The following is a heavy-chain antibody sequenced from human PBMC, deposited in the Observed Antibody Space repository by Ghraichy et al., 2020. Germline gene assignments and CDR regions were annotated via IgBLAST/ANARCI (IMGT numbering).Heavy chain of an antibody. CDR3: AKAVDYGGKSYYFDY. Sequence: GGSLRLSCAASGFTFDDYAMHWVRQAPGKGLEWVSGISWNSGSIGYADSVKGRFTISRDNAKNSLYLQMNSLRAEDTALYYCAKAVDYGGKSYYFDYWGQGTLVTVSS. V-gene: IGHV3-9*01. J-gene: IGHJ4*02. CDR1: GFTFDDYA. D-gene: IGHD4-23*01. CDR2: ISWNSGSI.